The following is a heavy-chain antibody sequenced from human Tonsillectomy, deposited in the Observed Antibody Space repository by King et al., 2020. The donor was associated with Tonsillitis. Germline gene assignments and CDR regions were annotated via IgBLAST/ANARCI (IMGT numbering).Heavy chain of an antibody. CDR3: ARLYGDSEEDLDY. Sequence: QLVQSGGGVVQPGRSLRLSCAASGFTFSSYAMHWVRQAPGKGLEWVAVISYDATKKYYADSVKGRFTISRDNSKNTLYLQMKRLGAEDTAVYYCARLYGDSEEDLDYWGQGTLVTVSS. D-gene: IGHD4-17*01. CDR2: ISYDATKK. V-gene: IGHV3-30*04. CDR1: GFTFSSYA. J-gene: IGHJ4*02.